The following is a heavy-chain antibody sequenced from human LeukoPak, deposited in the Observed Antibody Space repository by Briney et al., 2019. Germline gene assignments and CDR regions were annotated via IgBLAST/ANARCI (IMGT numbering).Heavy chain of an antibody. J-gene: IGHJ4*02. CDR1: GGSISSSSYY. Sequence: SETLSLTCTVSGGSISSSSYYWGWIRQPPGKGLEWIGEINHSGSTNYNPSLKSRVTISVDTSKNQFSLKLSSVTAADTAVYYCARVAKQLMRGGTFDYWGQGTLVTVSS. CDR2: INHSGST. CDR3: ARVAKQLMRGGTFDY. D-gene: IGHD6-6*01. V-gene: IGHV4-39*07.